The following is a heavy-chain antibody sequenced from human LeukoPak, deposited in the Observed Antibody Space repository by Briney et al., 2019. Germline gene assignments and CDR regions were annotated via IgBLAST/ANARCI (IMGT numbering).Heavy chain of an antibody. CDR2: IKQDGSEK. V-gene: IGHV3-7*01. Sequence: GGSLRLSCAASGFTFSSYWMSWVPQAPGKGREWVVNIKQDGSEKYYVDSVKGRFTISRDNAKNSLYLQMNSLRAEDTAVYYCARGTYYFDYWGQGTLVTVSS. CDR1: GFTFSSYW. CDR3: ARGTYYFDY. J-gene: IGHJ4*02.